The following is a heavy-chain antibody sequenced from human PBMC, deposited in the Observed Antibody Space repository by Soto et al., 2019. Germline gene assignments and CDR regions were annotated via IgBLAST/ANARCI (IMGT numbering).Heavy chain of an antibody. Sequence: GGSLRLSCAASGFTFSSFALSWVRQAPGKGLEWVSAISGSGGDTDYTASVKGRFTISRDNSKNTLYLQMNSLRPDDTAVYHCAGPGYSSQDYWGQGTLVTVSS. V-gene: IGHV3-23*01. D-gene: IGHD5-18*01. CDR1: GFTFSSFA. CDR2: ISGSGGDT. J-gene: IGHJ4*02. CDR3: AGPGYSSQDY.